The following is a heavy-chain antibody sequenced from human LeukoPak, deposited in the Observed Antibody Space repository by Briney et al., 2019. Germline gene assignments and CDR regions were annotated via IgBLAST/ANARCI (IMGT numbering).Heavy chain of an antibody. CDR1: GGSISSSSYY. Sequence: SETLSLTCTVSGGSISSSSYYWGGIRQPRGKGLEWIGRIYYSGSTYYNPSLKSRVTISVDTSKNQFSLKLSSVTAADTAVYYCARDPYYYDSSGVDYWGQGILVTVSS. CDR2: IYYSGST. V-gene: IGHV4-39*07. J-gene: IGHJ4*02. D-gene: IGHD3-22*01. CDR3: ARDPYYYDSSGVDY.